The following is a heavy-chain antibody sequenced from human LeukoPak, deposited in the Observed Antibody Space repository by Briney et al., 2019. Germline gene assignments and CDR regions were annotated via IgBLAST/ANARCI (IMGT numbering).Heavy chain of an antibody. J-gene: IGHJ4*02. V-gene: IGHV3-11*04. D-gene: IGHD3-22*01. Sequence: GGSLRLSCAASGFIFSDYYMSWIRQAPAKGLEWVSYISSGGSTIYYADSVKGRFTISRDNAKNSLYLQMSSLRAEDTAVYYCARDIYYYDSSGYYFPGGSDYWGQGTLVTVSS. CDR1: GFIFSDYY. CDR3: ARDIYYYDSSGYYFPGGSDY. CDR2: ISSGGSTI.